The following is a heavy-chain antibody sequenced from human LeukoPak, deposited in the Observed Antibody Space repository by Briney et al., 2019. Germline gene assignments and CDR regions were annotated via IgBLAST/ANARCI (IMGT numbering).Heavy chain of an antibody. V-gene: IGHV4-39*01. Sequence: KPSETLSLTCTVSGGSISSSSYYWGWIRQPPGKGLEWIGSIYYSGSTYYNPSLKSRVTISVDTSKNQFSLKPSSVTAADTAVYYCARHLENCSGGSCLPDAFDIWGQGTMVTVSS. CDR3: ARHLENCSGGSCLPDAFDI. J-gene: IGHJ3*02. CDR2: IYYSGST. D-gene: IGHD2-15*01. CDR1: GGSISSSSYY.